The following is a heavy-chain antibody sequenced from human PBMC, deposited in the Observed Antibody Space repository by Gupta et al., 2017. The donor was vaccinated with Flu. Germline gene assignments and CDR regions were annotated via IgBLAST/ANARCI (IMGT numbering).Heavy chain of an antibody. Sequence: WYDGSNKYYADSVKGRFTISRDNSKNTLYLQMNSLRAEDTAVYYCARVFSSGWSIPPSYYYYGMDVWGQGTTVTVSS. J-gene: IGHJ6*02. V-gene: IGHV3-33*01. CDR3: ARVFSSGWSIPPSYYYYGMDV. D-gene: IGHD6-19*01. CDR2: WYDGSNK.